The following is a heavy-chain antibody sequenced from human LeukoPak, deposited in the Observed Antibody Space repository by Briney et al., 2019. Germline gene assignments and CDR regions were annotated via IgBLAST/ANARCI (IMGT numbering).Heavy chain of an antibody. D-gene: IGHD5-12*01. CDR2: ISDSGTTI. J-gene: IGHJ4*02. V-gene: IGHV3-48*03. Sequence: PGGSLRLSCAASGFTFNSYEMNWVRQAPGKGLEWVSYISDSGTTIYYADSVKGRFTISRDNAKNSLYLQMNSLRAEDTAVYYCAKYRLIWLPAPVFDYWGQGTLVTVSS. CDR1: GFTFNSYE. CDR3: AKYRLIWLPAPVFDY.